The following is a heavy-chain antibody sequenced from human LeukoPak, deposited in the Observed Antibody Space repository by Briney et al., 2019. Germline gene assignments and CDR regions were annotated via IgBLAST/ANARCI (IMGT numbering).Heavy chain of an antibody. CDR1: GDSVSSNSVA. CDR2: TFYRSKWYH. D-gene: IGHD3-16*01. V-gene: IGHV6-1*01. J-gene: IGHJ4*02. Sequence: SQTLSLTCAISGDSVSSNSVAWDWIRQSPSRGLEWLGRTFYRSKWYHVYAISVKSRITINADTSKNQFSLLLNSVTPEDTAVYYCARGILGGAAGLDFWGQGTLVTVSS. CDR3: ARGILGGAAGLDF.